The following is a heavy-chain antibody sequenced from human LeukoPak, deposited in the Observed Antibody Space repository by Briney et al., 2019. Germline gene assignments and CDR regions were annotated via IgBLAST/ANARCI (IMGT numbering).Heavy chain of an antibody. D-gene: IGHD2-15*01. CDR2: IYYAGST. CDR3: ASIAARGDH. CDR1: GGSIDRSTYY. J-gene: IGHJ4*02. Sequence: SETLSLTCTVSGGSIDRSTYYWGWIRQPPGKGLEWIGSIYYAGSTYYSPSRKSRITLSVDTSKNHFSLKLNSVTAADTAVYYCASIAARGDHWGPGTLVTVFS. V-gene: IGHV4-39*02.